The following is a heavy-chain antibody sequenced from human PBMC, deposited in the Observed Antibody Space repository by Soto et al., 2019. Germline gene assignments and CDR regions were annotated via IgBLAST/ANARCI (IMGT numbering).Heavy chain of an antibody. CDR3: ARLPMGADTYYLDY. Sequence: QVQLVQSGAEVKKPGDSVKVSCKASGYTFTSYDINWVRQATGQGLEWMGWMNPNSGNTGYAQKFQGRVTMTRNTSISTAYMELSSLRSEDTAVYYCARLPMGADTYYLDYWGQGTLVTVSP. D-gene: IGHD1-26*01. CDR2: MNPNSGNT. CDR1: GYTFTSYD. V-gene: IGHV1-8*01. J-gene: IGHJ4*02.